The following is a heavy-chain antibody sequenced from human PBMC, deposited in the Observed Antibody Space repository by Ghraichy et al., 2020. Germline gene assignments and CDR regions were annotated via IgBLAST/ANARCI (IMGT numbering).Heavy chain of an antibody. CDR2: IYYSGST. Sequence: SETLSLTCTVSGGSIGSSSYYWGWIRQPPGKGLEWIGSIYYSGSTYYNPSLKSRVTISVDTSKNQFSLKLSSVTAADTAVYYCARRMGFDYYDSSHYNWFDPWGQGTLVTVS. CDR3: ARRMGFDYYDSSHYNWFDP. J-gene: IGHJ5*02. D-gene: IGHD3-22*01. CDR1: GGSIGSSSYY. V-gene: IGHV4-39*01.